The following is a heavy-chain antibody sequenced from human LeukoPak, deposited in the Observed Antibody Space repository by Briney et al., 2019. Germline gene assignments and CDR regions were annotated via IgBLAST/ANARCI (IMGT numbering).Heavy chain of an antibody. CDR3: AKALSPEYSGSYPPFDY. J-gene: IGHJ4*02. CDR1: GFTFDDYA. V-gene: IGHV3-9*01. Sequence: GRSLRLSCAASGFTFDDYAMHWVRQAPGKGLEWVSGISWNSGSIGYADSVKGRFTISRDNAKNSLYLQMNSLRAEDTALYYCAKALSPEYSGSYPPFDYWGQGTLVTVSS. D-gene: IGHD1-26*01. CDR2: ISWNSGSI.